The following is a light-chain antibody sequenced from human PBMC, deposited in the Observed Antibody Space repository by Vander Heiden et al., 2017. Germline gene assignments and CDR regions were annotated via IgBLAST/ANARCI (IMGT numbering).Light chain of an antibody. V-gene: IGLV1-40*01. CDR3: QAYDSRVSGWV. CDR1: RSNIETGYD. J-gene: IGLJ3*02. CDR2: DNN. Sequence: QSVLTQPPSVSGAPGPGVTISCTGSRSNIETGYDVHWYQQRPGTAPKLLIYDNNHRPSGVPARFSGSKSGTSVSLAITGLQAEDEADYYCQAYDSRVSGWVFGGGTRLTVL.